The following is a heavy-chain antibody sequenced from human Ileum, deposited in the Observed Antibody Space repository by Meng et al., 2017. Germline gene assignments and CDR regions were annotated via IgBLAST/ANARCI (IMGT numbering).Heavy chain of an antibody. J-gene: IGHJ4*02. CDR3: ARHGGYSQDF. CDR2: NSPSGSA. V-gene: IGHV4-4*02. D-gene: IGHD4-23*01. CDR1: SGSISSNTS. Sequence: QVARTGSGPGLVRPVGTLSLTCSVSSGSISSNTSWSWVRQPPGKGLEWFGQNSPSGSAYYNPSLKSRVTMSVDKSKSQFPLMLTSVTAADTSQYYCARHGGYSQDFWGQGTLVTVSS.